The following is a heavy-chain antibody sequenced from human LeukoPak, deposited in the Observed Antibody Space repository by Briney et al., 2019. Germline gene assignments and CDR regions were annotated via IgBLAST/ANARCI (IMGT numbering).Heavy chain of an antibody. CDR1: GFTFDDYD. D-gene: IGHD6-13*01. CDR2: INWNGGST. V-gene: IGHV3-20*04. CDR3: ASSRYSSSWYGGNNY. Sequence: PGGSLRLSCAASGFTFDDYDMSWVRQAPGKGLEWVSGINWNGGSTGYADSVKGRFTISRDNAKNSLYLQMNSLRAEDTALYYCASSRYSSSWYGGNNYWGQGTLVTVSS. J-gene: IGHJ4*02.